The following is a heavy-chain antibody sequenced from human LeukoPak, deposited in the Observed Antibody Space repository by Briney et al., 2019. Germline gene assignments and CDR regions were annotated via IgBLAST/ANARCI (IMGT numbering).Heavy chain of an antibody. D-gene: IGHD1-26*01. CDR1: GFTFSSYG. J-gene: IGHJ4*02. Sequence: GGSLRLSCAASGFTFSSYGMHWVRQAPGKGLEWVAVTWYDGSNKYYADSVEGRFTISRDNSKNTLYQQMNSLRAEDTAVYYCAREGVVGATPYFDYWGQGTLVTVSS. CDR2: TWYDGSNK. V-gene: IGHV3-33*01. CDR3: AREGVVGATPYFDY.